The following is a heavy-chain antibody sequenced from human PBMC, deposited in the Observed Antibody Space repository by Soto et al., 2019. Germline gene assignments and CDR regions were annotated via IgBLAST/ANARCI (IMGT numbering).Heavy chain of an antibody. CDR2: ITASGGTS. V-gene: IGHV3-48*01. D-gene: IGHD3-10*01. J-gene: IGHJ4*02. CDR3: VREDYYGSGSPDS. CDR1: GFSFNNFV. Sequence: GGSLRLSCTASGFSFNNFVMSWVRQAPGKGLEWISYITASGGTSFYADSVRGRFTISRDNAKDSLFLQMNNLRPEDTAVYYCVREDYYGSGSPDSWGRGTLVTSPQ.